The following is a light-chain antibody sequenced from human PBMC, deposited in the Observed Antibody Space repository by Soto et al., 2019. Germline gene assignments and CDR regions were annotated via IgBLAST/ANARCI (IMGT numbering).Light chain of an antibody. CDR3: QQLNYWPRIT. J-gene: IGKJ5*01. CDR1: QSVGTN. V-gene: IGKV3-15*01. Sequence: DIVMTQSPGTLSGSPWARATLSCRVSQSVGTNLAWYQQRPGQAPRLLVYGASTRASGIPPRFSGSGSGTDFTLTISSLQSEDFAVYYCQQLNYWPRITFGQGTRLEIK. CDR2: GAS.